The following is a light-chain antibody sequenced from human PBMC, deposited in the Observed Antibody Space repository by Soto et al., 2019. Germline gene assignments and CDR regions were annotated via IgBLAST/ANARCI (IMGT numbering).Light chain of an antibody. CDR1: QSVGGN. V-gene: IGKV3-15*01. J-gene: IGKJ5*01. Sequence: EIVRTQSPATLSVSPGERPTLSGRASQSVGGNLAWYQQKPGQAPRLLIYCASTRSTGIPARFSGSGSGTEFTLTISSLQSEDFAVYYCQQYQSWPITFGQGTRLEIK. CDR3: QQYQSWPIT. CDR2: CAS.